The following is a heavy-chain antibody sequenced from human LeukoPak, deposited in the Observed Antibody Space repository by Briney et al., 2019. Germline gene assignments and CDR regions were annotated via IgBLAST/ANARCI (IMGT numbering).Heavy chain of an antibody. D-gene: IGHD4-11*01. CDR3: AKDATVTSGLVDY. J-gene: IGHJ4*02. Sequence: PGGSLRLXCAASGFTFSSYGMHWVRQAPGKGLEWVAFIRYDGSNKYYADSVKGRFTISRDNSKNTLYLQMNSLRAEDTAVYYCAKDATVTSGLVDYWGQGTLVTVSS. CDR1: GFTFSSYG. CDR2: IRYDGSNK. V-gene: IGHV3-30*02.